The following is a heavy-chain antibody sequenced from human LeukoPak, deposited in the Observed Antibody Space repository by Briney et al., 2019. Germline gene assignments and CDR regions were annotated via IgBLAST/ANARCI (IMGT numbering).Heavy chain of an antibody. Sequence: GASVKVSCKASGGTFSSYAISWVRQAPGQGLEWMGGIIPIFGTANYAQKFQGRVTITADESTSTAYMELSSLRSEDTAVYYCASGVRGSGSYPMDVWGQGTTVTVSS. J-gene: IGHJ6*02. CDR1: GGTFSSYA. CDR2: IIPIFGTA. V-gene: IGHV1-69*13. D-gene: IGHD3-10*01. CDR3: ASGVRGSGSYPMDV.